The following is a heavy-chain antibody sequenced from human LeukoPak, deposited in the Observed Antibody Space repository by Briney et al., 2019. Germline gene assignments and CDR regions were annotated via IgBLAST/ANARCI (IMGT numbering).Heavy chain of an antibody. CDR3: AMRGVVIRVILVVLHKEAYYFDS. Sequence: GRPLSLSCAFSGITLRNYGMSWVRHAPGKGLEWVEGISHGAGRTKTAHSGQGRFTISRNNPKNTLYLQMNSLRAEDRAVYCCAMRGVVIRVILVVLHKEAYYFDSWGQRALVTVSS. D-gene: IGHD2-21*01. J-gene: IGHJ4*02. V-gene: IGHV3-23*01. CDR1: GITLRNYG. CDR2: ISHGAGRT.